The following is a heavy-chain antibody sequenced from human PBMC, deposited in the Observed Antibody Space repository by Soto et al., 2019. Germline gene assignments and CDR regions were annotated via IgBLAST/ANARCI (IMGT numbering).Heavy chain of an antibody. J-gene: IGHJ6*02. CDR2: ISYDGSNK. Sequence: GGSLRLSCAASGFTFSSYGMHWVRQAPGKGLEWVAVISYDGSNKYYADSVKGRFTISRDNSKNTLYLQMNSLRAEDTAVYYCAKEFREQWLVRDYYYGMDVWGQGTTVTGSS. V-gene: IGHV3-30*18. CDR1: GFTFSSYG. D-gene: IGHD6-19*01. CDR3: AKEFREQWLVRDYYYGMDV.